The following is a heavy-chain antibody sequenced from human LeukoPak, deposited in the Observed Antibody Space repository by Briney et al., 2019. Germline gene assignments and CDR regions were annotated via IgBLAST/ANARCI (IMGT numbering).Heavy chain of an antibody. CDR2: ISSSSSSYI. V-gene: IGHV3-21*01. CDR3: AREHSGYDFPGRDYYYMDV. CDR1: GFTFSSYE. Sequence: GGSLRLSCAVSGFTFSSYEMNWVRQAPGKGLEGVSSISSSSSSYISYADSVKGRFTISRDNAKNSLYLQMNSLRAEDTAVCYCAREHSGYDFPGRDYYYMDVWGKGTTVTVSS. D-gene: IGHD5-12*01. J-gene: IGHJ6*03.